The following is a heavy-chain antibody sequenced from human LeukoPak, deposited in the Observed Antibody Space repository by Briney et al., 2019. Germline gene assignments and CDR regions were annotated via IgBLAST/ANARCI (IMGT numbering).Heavy chain of an antibody. J-gene: IGHJ4*02. CDR1: GFTFSSYA. CDR2: INGNGGST. Sequence: GGSLRLSCAASGFTFSSYAMSWVRQAPGKGLEWVSAINGNGGSTYYTDSVKGRFVISRDNSKNTLYLQMNSLRAEDAAVYYCAKGIDSRSLFDYWGQGTLVTVSS. V-gene: IGHV3-23*01. CDR3: AKGIDSRSLFDY. D-gene: IGHD6-6*01.